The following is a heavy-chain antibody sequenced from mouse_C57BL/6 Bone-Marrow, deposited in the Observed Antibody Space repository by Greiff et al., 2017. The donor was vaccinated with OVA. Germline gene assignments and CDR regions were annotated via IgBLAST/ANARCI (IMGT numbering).Heavy chain of an antibody. CDR3: ARDITTVVNY. CDR1: GFTFSSYA. CDR2: ISDGGSYT. Sequence: EVKVVESGGGLVKPGGSLKLSCAASGFTFSSYAMSWVRQTPEKRLEWVATISDGGSYTYYPDNVKGRFTISRDNAKNNLYLQMSHLKSEDTAMYYCARDITTVVNYWGQGTTLTVSS. V-gene: IGHV5-4*01. J-gene: IGHJ2*01. D-gene: IGHD1-1*01.